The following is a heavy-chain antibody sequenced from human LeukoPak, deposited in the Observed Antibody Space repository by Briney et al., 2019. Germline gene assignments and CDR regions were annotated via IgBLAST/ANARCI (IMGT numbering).Heavy chain of an antibody. CDR3: ARDMIRGQPDYLDY. CDR1: GFMFTGFA. V-gene: IGHV3-30*15. D-gene: IGHD3-10*01. J-gene: IGHJ4*02. Sequence: GGSLRLSCAASGFMFTGFAMHWVRQAPGKGLQWVAVNSHDGKVKFYGDSVKGRFTISRDDSKNMLYLQMSSLRPEDTAVYYCARDMIRGQPDYLDYWGQGTLVTVSS. CDR2: NSHDGKVK.